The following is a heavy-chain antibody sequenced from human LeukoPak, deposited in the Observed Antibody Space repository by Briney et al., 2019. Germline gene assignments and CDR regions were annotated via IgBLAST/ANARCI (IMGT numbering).Heavy chain of an antibody. Sequence: ASGPTLVNPTQTLTLTCTFSGFSLSTSGMCVSWIRQPPGKALEWLARIDWDDDKYYSTSLKTRLTISKDTSKNQVVLTMTNMDPVDTATYYCAWMTSGSYGKRGFDPWGQGTLVTVSS. V-gene: IGHV2-70*11. CDR1: GFSLSTSGMC. CDR2: IDWDDDK. J-gene: IGHJ5*02. D-gene: IGHD3-10*01. CDR3: AWMTSGSYGKRGFDP.